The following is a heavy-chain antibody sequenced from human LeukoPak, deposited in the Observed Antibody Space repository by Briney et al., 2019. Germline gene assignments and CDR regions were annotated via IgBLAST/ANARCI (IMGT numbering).Heavy chain of an antibody. Sequence: PGGSLRLSCAASGFTFSSYAMGWVRQAPGKGLEWVSGISGSGGSTYYADSVKGRFTISRDNSKNTLYLQMNSLRAEDTAVYYCAKGVATDYYYYHGMDVWGQGTTVTVSS. J-gene: IGHJ6*02. D-gene: IGHD2-15*01. CDR3: AKGVATDYYYYHGMDV. V-gene: IGHV3-23*01. CDR2: ISGSGGST. CDR1: GFTFSSYA.